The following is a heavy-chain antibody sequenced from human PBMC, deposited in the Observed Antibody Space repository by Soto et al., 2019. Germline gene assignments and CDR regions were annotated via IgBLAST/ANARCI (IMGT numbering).Heavy chain of an antibody. J-gene: IGHJ4*02. CDR3: EREPVAGYSSGWYTPFDY. CDR2: TYYRSKWYN. CDR1: GDSVSSNSAA. Sequence: SQTLSLTCAISGDSVSSNSAAWNWIRQSPSRGLEWLRRTYYRSKWYNDYAVSVKSRITINPDTSKNQFSLQLNSVTPEDTAVYYCEREPVAGYSSGWYTPFDYWGKGTLVTVSS. V-gene: IGHV6-1*01. D-gene: IGHD6-19*01.